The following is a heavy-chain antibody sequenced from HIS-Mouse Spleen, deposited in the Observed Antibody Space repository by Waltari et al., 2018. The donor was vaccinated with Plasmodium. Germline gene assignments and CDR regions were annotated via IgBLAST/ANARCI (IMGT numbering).Heavy chain of an antibody. D-gene: IGHD6-13*01. V-gene: IGHV3-7*01. CDR1: GFSFCSYW. CDR2: IKQDGSEK. J-gene: IGHJ2*01. Sequence: EVQLVESGGGLVQTGVSLSLPCAASGFSFCSYWMSWVRQAPGKGLEWVANIKQDGSEKYYVDSVKGRFTISRDNAKNSLYLQMNSLRAEDTAVYYCASSWYWYFDLWGRGTLVTVSS. CDR3: ASSWYWYFDL.